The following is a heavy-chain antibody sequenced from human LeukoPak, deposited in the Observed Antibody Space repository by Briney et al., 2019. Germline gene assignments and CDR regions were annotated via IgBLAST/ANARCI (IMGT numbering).Heavy chain of an antibody. J-gene: IGHJ4*02. V-gene: IGHV3-23*01. Sequence: GGSLSLSCAASGFTFSSYAMSWVRQAPGKGLEWVSAISGSGGSTYYADSVKGRFTISRDNSKNTLYLQMNSLRAEDTAVYYCAKDGEGYSSGYYFDYWGQGTLVTVSS. CDR2: ISGSGGST. CDR3: AKDGEGYSSGYYFDY. D-gene: IGHD6-19*01. CDR1: GFTFSSYA.